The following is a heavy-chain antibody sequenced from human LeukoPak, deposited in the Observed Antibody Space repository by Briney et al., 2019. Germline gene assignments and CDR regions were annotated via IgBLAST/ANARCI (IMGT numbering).Heavy chain of an antibody. D-gene: IGHD6-6*01. J-gene: IGHJ6*02. CDR3: AREYSSSSTYYYYGMDV. Sequence: SVKVSCKASGYTFTSYYMHWVRQAPGQGLEWMGGIIPIFGTANYAQKFQGRVTITADESTSTAYMELSSLRSEDTAVYYCAREYSSSSTYYYYGMDVWGQGTTVTVSS. V-gene: IGHV1-69*13. CDR1: GYTFTSYY. CDR2: IIPIFGTA.